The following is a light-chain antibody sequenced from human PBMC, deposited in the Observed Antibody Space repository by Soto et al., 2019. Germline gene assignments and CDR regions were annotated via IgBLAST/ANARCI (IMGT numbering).Light chain of an antibody. Sequence: QSVLTQPASVSGSPGQSITISCTGTSSDVGTYYYVSWYQHHPGKAPKLIIYEVSNRRSGVSNRFSGSKSGSTASLTSSGLQAEDEADYHCTSYTRDTALVFGTGTKLTVL. CDR2: EVS. CDR3: TSYTRDTALV. J-gene: IGLJ1*01. V-gene: IGLV2-14*01. CDR1: SSDVGTYYY.